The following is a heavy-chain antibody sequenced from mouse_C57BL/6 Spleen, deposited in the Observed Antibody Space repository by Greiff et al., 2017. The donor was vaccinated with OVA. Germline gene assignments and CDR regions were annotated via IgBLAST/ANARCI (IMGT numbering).Heavy chain of an antibody. J-gene: IGHJ4*01. Sequence: VQLQQPGAELVMPGASVKLSCKASGYTFTSYWMHWVKQRPGQGLEWIGEIDPSDSYTNYNQKFKGKSTLTVDKSSSTAYMQLSSLTSEDSAVYYCARSLGAMGYWGQGTSVTVSS. V-gene: IGHV1-69*01. D-gene: IGHD3-3*01. CDR3: ARSLGAMGY. CDR1: GYTFTSYW. CDR2: IDPSDSYT.